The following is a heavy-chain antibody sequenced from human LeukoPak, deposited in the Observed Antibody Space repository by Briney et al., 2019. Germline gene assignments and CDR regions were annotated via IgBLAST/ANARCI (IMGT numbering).Heavy chain of an antibody. J-gene: IGHJ5*02. V-gene: IGHV4-31*03. CDR1: GGSISSGGYY. CDR2: IYYSGST. Sequence: TSETLSLTCTVSGGSISSGGYYWSWIRQHPGKGLECIGYIYYSGSTYYNPSLKSRVTISVDTSKNQFSLKLSSVTAADTAVYYCAREGRDYDSSGYYDWFDPWGQGTLVTVSS. D-gene: IGHD3-22*01. CDR3: AREGRDYDSSGYYDWFDP.